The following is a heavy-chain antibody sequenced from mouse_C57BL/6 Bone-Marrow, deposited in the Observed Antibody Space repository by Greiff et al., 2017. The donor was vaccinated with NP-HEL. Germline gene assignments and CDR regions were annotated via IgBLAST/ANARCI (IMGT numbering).Heavy chain of an antibody. Sequence: EVQLVESGGGLVKPGGSLKLSCAASGFTFSDYGMHWVRQAPEKGLEWVAYLSSGSSTIYYADTVKGRFTISRDNAKNTLFLQMTSLRSEDTAMYYCARVYYDYAFAYWGQGTLVTVSA. CDR3: ARVYYDYAFAY. V-gene: IGHV5-17*01. J-gene: IGHJ3*01. D-gene: IGHD2-4*01. CDR1: GFTFSDYG. CDR2: LSSGSSTI.